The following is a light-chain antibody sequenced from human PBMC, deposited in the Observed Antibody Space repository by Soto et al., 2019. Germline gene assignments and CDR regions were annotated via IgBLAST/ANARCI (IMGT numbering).Light chain of an antibody. CDR2: DAS. Sequence: DIPMTQSLSTLSASVGDRVTITCRANQSISDWLAWYQQKPGKAPKLLIYDASNLESGVPSRFSGSGSGTEFTLTFSSLQPDDFATYYCQQYNSSPLTFGGGTKMEIK. CDR3: QQYNSSPLT. V-gene: IGKV1-5*01. J-gene: IGKJ4*01. CDR1: QSISDW.